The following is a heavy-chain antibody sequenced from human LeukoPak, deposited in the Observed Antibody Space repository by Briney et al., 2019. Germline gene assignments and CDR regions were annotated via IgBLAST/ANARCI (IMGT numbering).Heavy chain of an antibody. Sequence: GGSLRLSCTGSGLTFRTYAFSWVRQAPGKGLEWVSHINSDGRRASYADSVKGRFIISRDNAKNTLYLQMNSLRAEDTAVYYCARGGPGGTFDYWGQGTLVTVSS. CDR1: GLTFRTYA. J-gene: IGHJ4*02. CDR3: ARGGPGGTFDY. D-gene: IGHD6-13*01. V-gene: IGHV3-74*01. CDR2: INSDGRRA.